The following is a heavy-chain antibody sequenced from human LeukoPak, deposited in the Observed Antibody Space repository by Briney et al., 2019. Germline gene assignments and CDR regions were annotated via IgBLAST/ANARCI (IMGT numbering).Heavy chain of an antibody. V-gene: IGHV3-74*01. J-gene: IGHJ3*02. CDR3: AKSIVVVGTAFDI. CDR2: INTDGSST. D-gene: IGHD2-15*01. Sequence: QPGRSLRLSCAASGFTFSNYGMRWVRQAPGKGLVWVSCINTDGSSTSYADSVKGRFTISRDNAKNTLYLQMNSLRAEDTAVYYCAKSIVVVGTAFDIWGQGTMVTVSS. CDR1: GFTFSNYG.